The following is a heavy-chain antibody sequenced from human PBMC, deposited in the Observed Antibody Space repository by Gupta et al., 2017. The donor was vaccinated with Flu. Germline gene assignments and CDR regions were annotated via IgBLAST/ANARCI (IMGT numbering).Heavy chain of an antibody. V-gene: IGHV3-9*01. CDR3: ARFRDYLVAMYNTDYDY. Sequence: MTWVRQVPGKGLEWVAGIRRNSGKKDYEDFVKGRFTISRDSAKNSLYLQMNRLRAEDTALYYCARFRDYLVAMYNTDYDYWGQGTLVTVSS. CDR2: IRRNSGKK. D-gene: IGHD1-1*01. J-gene: IGHJ4*02.